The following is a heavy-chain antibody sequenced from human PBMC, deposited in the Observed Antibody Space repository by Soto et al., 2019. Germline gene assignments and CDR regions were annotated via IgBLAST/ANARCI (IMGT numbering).Heavy chain of an antibody. CDR3: ATWHEREHAFDV. Sequence: DVQLVESGGGLIQPGESLRLSCAAFGLTISGKKYVAWVRQAPGKGLEWVSALYDVDGSFYADSVTGRFTTSSDSSKTPVYLQMNDLRPDDTAGYYCATWHEREHAFDVLGQGTTVTISS. V-gene: IGHV3-53*01. CDR1: GLTISGKKY. J-gene: IGHJ3*01. CDR2: LYDVDGS. D-gene: IGHD1-1*01.